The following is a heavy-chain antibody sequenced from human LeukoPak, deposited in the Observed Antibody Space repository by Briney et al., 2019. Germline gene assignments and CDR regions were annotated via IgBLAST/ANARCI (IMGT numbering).Heavy chain of an antibody. CDR3: ARDEARYSSGYYPNWFDP. CDR1: GYTFTSYG. V-gene: IGHV1-18*01. Sequence: GASVKVSCKASGYTFTSYGISWVRQAPGQGLEWMGWISRYNGDTHYAHNLQGRVTMTTDTSTSTAYMELRSLRSDDTAVYYCARDEARYSSGYYPNWFDPWGQGTLVTASS. J-gene: IGHJ5*02. CDR2: ISRYNGDT. D-gene: IGHD3-22*01.